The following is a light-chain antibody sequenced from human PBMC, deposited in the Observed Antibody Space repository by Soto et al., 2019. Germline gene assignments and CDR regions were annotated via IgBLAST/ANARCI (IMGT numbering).Light chain of an antibody. J-gene: IGLJ3*02. Sequence: QSALTQPASASGSPGQSVTISCTGTSSDVGADNYVSWYQQHAGKAPKLVIYEVTKRPSGVPDRFSGSKSANTASLTVSGLQAEDEADYYCSSFASSNTWVFGGGTKLTVL. CDR1: SSDVGADNY. V-gene: IGLV2-8*01. CDR3: SSFASSNTWV. CDR2: EVT.